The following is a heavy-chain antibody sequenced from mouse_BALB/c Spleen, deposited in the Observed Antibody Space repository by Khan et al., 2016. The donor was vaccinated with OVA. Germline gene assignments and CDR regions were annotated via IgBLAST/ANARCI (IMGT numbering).Heavy chain of an antibody. J-gene: IGHJ2*01. Sequence: QVHLQESGAELARPGASVKMSCKASGYTFTSYTMHWVKQRPGQGLEWIGYINPSSGYTNYNQKFKDQATLTANKSSSTAYMQLSSQTSEDSAVYGCARTHERWGQGTTLTVSS. V-gene: IGHV1-4*01. CDR1: GYTFTSYT. CDR2: INPSSGYT. CDR3: ARTHER.